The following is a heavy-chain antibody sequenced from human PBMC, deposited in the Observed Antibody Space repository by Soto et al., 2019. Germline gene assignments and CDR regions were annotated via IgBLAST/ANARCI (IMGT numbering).Heavy chain of an antibody. Sequence: PGGSLRLSCAASGFTFSSYAMHWVRQAPGKGLEWVAVISYDGSNKYYADSVKGRFTISRDNSKNTLYLQMNSLRAEDTAVYYCARDRTSYNYLDGYYFDYWGQGTLVTVSS. J-gene: IGHJ4*02. V-gene: IGHV3-30-3*01. CDR1: GFTFSSYA. CDR3: ARDRTSYNYLDGYYFDY. D-gene: IGHD1-20*01. CDR2: ISYDGSNK.